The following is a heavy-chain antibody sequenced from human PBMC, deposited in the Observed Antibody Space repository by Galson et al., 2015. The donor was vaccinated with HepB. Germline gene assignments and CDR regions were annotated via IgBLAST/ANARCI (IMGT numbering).Heavy chain of an antibody. CDR3: ARYPDFYDTTGYYWGGFDY. J-gene: IGHJ4*02. CDR2: IFPGDSDT. V-gene: IGHV5-51*01. CDR1: GYYFANYW. Sequence: QSGAEVKKPGESLKISCKASGYYFANYWIAWVRQMPGKGLECMGIIFPGDSDTKYSPSFQGQVTISVDRSNTTAYLQWSSLKASDTAMYYCARYPDFYDTTGYYWGGFDYWGLGTLVTVSS. D-gene: IGHD3-22*01.